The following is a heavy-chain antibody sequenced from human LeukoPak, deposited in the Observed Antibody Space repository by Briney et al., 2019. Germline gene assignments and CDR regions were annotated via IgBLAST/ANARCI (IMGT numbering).Heavy chain of an antibody. V-gene: IGHV1-18*01. J-gene: IGHJ4*02. Sequence: ASVKVSCKASGYTFTSYGISWVRQAPGQGLEWMGWISAYNGNTNYAQKLQGRVTITTDTSTSTAYMELRSLRSDDTAVYYCAREPRPSGGIYYFDYWGQGTLVTVSS. D-gene: IGHD6-13*01. CDR1: GYTFTSYG. CDR2: ISAYNGNT. CDR3: AREPRPSGGIYYFDY.